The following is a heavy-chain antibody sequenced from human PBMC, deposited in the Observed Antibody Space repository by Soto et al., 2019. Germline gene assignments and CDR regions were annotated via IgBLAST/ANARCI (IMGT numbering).Heavy chain of an antibody. D-gene: IGHD1-7*01. CDR1: GGSFTSNNW. Sequence: QVQLQESGPGLVKPSGTLSLTCAVSGGSFTSNNWWTWVRQPPGQGLEWIGEIYRTESTNYNPSRKSRVTISLDKSENQFSRKVTSLTAADTAVYYCASRDPGTSVDYWGQGTLVTVSS. V-gene: IGHV4-4*02. CDR3: ASRDPGTSVDY. CDR2: IYRTEST. J-gene: IGHJ4*02.